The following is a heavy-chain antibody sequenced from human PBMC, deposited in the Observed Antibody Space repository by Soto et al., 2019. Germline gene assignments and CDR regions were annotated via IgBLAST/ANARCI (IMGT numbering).Heavy chain of an antibody. D-gene: IGHD3-3*01. CDR3: ARWDLSLRFPGY. Sequence: SETLSLTCTVSGGSISSYYWSWIRQPPGKGLEWIGYIYYSGSTNYNPSLKSRVTISVDTSKNQFSLKLSSVPAADTAVYYCARWDLSLRFPGYWGKGTLVTVSS. J-gene: IGHJ4*02. V-gene: IGHV4-59*08. CDR1: GGSISSYY. CDR2: IYYSGST.